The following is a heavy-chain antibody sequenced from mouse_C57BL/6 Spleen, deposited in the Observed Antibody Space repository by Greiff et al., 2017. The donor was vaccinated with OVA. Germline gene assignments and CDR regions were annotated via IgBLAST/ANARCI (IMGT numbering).Heavy chain of an antibody. CDR1: GYTFTSYW. CDR3: ARSRSGNWFDY. J-gene: IGHJ2*01. V-gene: IGHV1-64*01. D-gene: IGHD2-1*01. CDR2: IHPNSGST. Sequence: QVQLQQSGAELVKPGASVKLSCKASGYTFTSYWMHWVKQRPGQGLEWIGMIHPNSGSTNYNEKFKSKATLTVDKSSSTAYMQLSSLTSEDSAVYYCARSRSGNWFDYWGQGTTLTVSS.